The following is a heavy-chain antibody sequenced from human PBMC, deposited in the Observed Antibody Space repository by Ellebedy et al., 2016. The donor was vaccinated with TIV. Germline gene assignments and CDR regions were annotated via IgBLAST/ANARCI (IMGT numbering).Heavy chain of an antibody. Sequence: ASVKVSXKASGYTFTSYGISWVRQAPGQGLEWMGWISAYNGNTNYAQKLQGRVTMTTDTSTSTAYMELRSLRSDDTAVYYCARLRFGELSGLFDYWGQGTLVTVSS. CDR2: ISAYNGNT. CDR1: GYTFTSYG. J-gene: IGHJ4*02. V-gene: IGHV1-18*01. CDR3: ARLRFGELSGLFDY. D-gene: IGHD3-10*01.